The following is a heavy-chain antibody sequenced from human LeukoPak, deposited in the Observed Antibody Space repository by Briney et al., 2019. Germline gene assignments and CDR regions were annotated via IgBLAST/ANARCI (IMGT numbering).Heavy chain of an antibody. CDR2: IYYSGST. Sequence: PSETLSLTCTVSGGPISSSSYYWGWIRQPPGKGLEWIGSIYYSGSTYYNPSLKSRVTISVDTSKNQFSLKLSSVTAADTAVYYCARQYGSGSYIDYWGQGTLVTVSS. J-gene: IGHJ4*02. CDR3: ARQYGSGSYIDY. CDR1: GGPISSSSYY. D-gene: IGHD3-10*01. V-gene: IGHV4-39*01.